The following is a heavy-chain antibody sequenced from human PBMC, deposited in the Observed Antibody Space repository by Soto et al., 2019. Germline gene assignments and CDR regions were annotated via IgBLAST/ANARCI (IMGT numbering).Heavy chain of an antibody. CDR3: ASSGDDYGDSHYYYGMDV. Sequence: ASLKVSCKASGGTFSSYAISWVRQAPGQGLEWMGGIIPIFGTANYAQKFQGRVTITADESTSTAYMELSSLRSEDTAVYYCASSGDDYGDSHYYYGMDVWGQGTTVTVSS. V-gene: IGHV1-69*13. J-gene: IGHJ6*02. CDR2: IIPIFGTA. D-gene: IGHD4-17*01. CDR1: GGTFSSYA.